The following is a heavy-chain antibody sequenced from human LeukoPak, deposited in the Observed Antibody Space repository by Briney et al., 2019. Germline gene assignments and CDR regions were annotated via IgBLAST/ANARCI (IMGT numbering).Heavy chain of an antibody. CDR1: GFTFSSYG. D-gene: IGHD5-12*01. V-gene: IGHV3-30*02. J-gene: IGHJ4*02. CDR3: ARAYVDIVAATTFDY. CDR2: IRYDGSNK. Sequence: PGGSLRLSCAASGFTFSSYGMHWVRQAPGKGLEWVAFIRYDGSNKYYADSVKGRFTISRDNAKNSLYLQMNSLRAEDTAVYYCARAYVDIVAATTFDYWGQGTLVTVSS.